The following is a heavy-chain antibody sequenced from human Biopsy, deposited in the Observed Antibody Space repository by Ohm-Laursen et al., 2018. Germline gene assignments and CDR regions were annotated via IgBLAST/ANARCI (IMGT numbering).Heavy chain of an antibody. CDR2: IGNTGAT. CDR3: VKGTQLLED. D-gene: IGHD3-10*01. V-gene: IGHV3-23*01. CDR1: GFTFRKYA. J-gene: IGHJ4*02. Sequence: SLRLSCTAFGFTFRKYAMSWVRQAPGKGPELVSTIGNTGATFYADSVKGRFIISRDTSKNTVYLQMNSLRVEDTAVYYCVKGTQLLEDWGQGTQVTVSS.